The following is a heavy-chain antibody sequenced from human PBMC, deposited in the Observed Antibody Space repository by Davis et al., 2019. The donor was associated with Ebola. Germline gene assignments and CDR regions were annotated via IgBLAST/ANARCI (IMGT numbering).Heavy chain of an antibody. J-gene: IGHJ4*02. Sequence: PGGSLRLSCKGSGYNFTSNWIGWVRQMPGKGLEWMGIIYPGDSDTRYSPSFQGQVTISADKSISTAYLQWSSLKASDTAMYYCATTGYGDYPGYWGQGTLVTVSS. V-gene: IGHV5-51*01. CDR3: ATTGYGDYPGY. CDR2: IYPGDSDT. D-gene: IGHD4-17*01. CDR1: GYNFTSNW.